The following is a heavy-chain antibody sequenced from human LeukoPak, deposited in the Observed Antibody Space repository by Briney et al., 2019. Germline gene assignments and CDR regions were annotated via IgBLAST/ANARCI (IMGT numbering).Heavy chain of an antibody. Sequence: ASVKVSCKASGYTFTSYYMHWVRQAPGQGLEWMGIINPSGGSTSYAQKFQGRVTMTRDTSTSTVYMELSSLRSEDTAVYYCARGACSGGSCYSSRGPLDYWGQGTLVTVSS. CDR3: ARGACSGGSCYSSRGPLDY. J-gene: IGHJ4*02. CDR2: INPSGGST. D-gene: IGHD2-15*01. CDR1: GYTFTSYY. V-gene: IGHV1-46*01.